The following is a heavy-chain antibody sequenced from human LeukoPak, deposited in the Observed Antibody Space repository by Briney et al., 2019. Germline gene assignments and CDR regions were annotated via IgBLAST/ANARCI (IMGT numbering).Heavy chain of an antibody. D-gene: IGHD1-1*01. V-gene: IGHV1-2*02. CDR3: AAATTGTTFFDY. CDR2: INSDSGAT. CDR1: GYTFSGYY. J-gene: IGHJ4*02. Sequence: ASVKVSCKASGYTFSGYYMFWVRQAPGQGLEWMGWINSDSGATNYAQKFQGRVTMTRDTSISTAYMELSSLRSDDTGVYYCAAATTGTTFFDYWSQGTLVTVSS.